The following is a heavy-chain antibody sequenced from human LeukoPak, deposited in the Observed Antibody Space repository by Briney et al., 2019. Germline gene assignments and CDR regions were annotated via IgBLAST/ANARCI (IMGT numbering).Heavy chain of an antibody. V-gene: IGHV3-11*04. CDR2: ISSSGNTT. J-gene: IGHJ4*02. CDR1: GFTFSDYY. D-gene: IGHD6-13*01. CDR3: ARDGGSSWYFDY. Sequence: PGGSLRLSRAASGFTFSDYYMSWIRQPPGKGLECVSYISSSGNTTYHADSVKGRFTISGDNAKNSLYLQMSSLRAEDTAVYYCARDGGSSWYFDYWGQGTLVTVSS.